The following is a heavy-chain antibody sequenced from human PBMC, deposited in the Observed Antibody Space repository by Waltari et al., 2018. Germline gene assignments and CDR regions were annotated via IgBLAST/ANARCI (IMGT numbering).Heavy chain of an antibody. J-gene: IGHJ5*02. CDR1: GYTFTDYY. CDR3: ATLQYQLLSNGNNWFDP. V-gene: IGHV1-69-2*01. D-gene: IGHD2-2*01. CDR2: VDPEDGET. Sequence: EVQLVQSGAEVKKPGATVKISCKASGYTFTDYYMHWVQQAPGKGLEWMGRVDPEDGETIYAEKFQGRVTITADTSTDTAYMELSSLRSEDTAVYYCATLQYQLLSNGNNWFDPWGQGTLVTVSS.